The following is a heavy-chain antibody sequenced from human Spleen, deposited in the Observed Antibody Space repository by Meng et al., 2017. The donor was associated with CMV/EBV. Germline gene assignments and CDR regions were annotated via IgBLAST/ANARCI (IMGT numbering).Heavy chain of an antibody. CDR1: GYTFTSYY. CDR2: INPSGGST. D-gene: IGHD6-13*01. V-gene: IGHV1-46*01. Sequence: SGYTFTSYYMHWVRQAPGQGLEWMGIINPSGGSTSYAQKFQGRVTMTRDTSTSTVYMELSSLRSEDTAVYYCARALTAAGTTWWVDPWGQGTLVTVSS. J-gene: IGHJ5*02. CDR3: ARALTAAGTTWWVDP.